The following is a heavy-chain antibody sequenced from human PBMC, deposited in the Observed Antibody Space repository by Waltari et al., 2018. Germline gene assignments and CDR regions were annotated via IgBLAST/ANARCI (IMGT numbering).Heavy chain of an antibody. CDR1: GFTFRNYA. J-gene: IGHJ4*02. D-gene: IGHD2-2*03. CDR3: ATWITAHFDY. CDR2: IDGPPTNT. V-gene: IGHV3-23*01. Sequence: DVHLLESGGSLVQPGGSLRLSCVASGFTFRNYALSWVRQSPGKGLDGVSNIDGPPTNTHYADSVKGRFTISRDNSRNTVYLQMNSLTADDSAVYFCATWITAHFDYWGRGTLVTVSS.